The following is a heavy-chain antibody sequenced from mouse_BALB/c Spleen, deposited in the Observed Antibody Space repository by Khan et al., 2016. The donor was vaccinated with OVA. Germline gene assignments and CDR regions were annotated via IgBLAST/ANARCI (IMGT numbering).Heavy chain of an antibody. Sequence: EVQLQESGPGLVKPSQSLSLTCTVTGYSITSGYGWNWIRQFPGNTLEWMGYISYSGSTNYNPSLKSRISITRDTSKNQVFLQLNSVTTEDTATYYCARTARIKYWGQGTTLTVSS. D-gene: IGHD1-2*01. CDR2: ISYSGST. V-gene: IGHV3-2*02. CDR3: ARTARIKY. CDR1: GYSITSGYG. J-gene: IGHJ2*01.